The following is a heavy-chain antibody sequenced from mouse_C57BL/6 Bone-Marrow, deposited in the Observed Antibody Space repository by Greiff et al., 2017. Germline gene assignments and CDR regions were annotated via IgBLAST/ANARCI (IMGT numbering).Heavy chain of an antibody. Sequence: QVQLQQSGSELRSPGSSVKLSCKDFDSEVFPIAYMSWVRQKPGHGFEWIGGILPSIGRTIYGEKFEDKATLDVDTLYNTSYLELNKLTAEASAVYYCAWPGSSYYWYFDVWGTGTTVTVSS. CDR1: DSEVFPIAY. J-gene: IGHJ1*03. V-gene: IGHV15-2*01. D-gene: IGHD1-1*01. CDR2: ILPSIGRT. CDR3: AWPGSSYYWYFDV.